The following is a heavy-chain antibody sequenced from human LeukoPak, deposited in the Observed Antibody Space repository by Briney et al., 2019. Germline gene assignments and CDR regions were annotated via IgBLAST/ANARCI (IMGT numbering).Heavy chain of an antibody. V-gene: IGHV3-7*01. Sequence: RGSLRLSCSASGFTFSTYWMSWVRQAPGKGLEWVANMKRDGSEIYYVDSVKGRFTISRDNAKNSLFLPMNSLRAEDTAVYYCARRWGLGHVDYWGQGTLVTVSS. CDR2: MKRDGSEI. J-gene: IGHJ4*02. CDR3: ARRWGLGHVDY. CDR1: GFTFSTYW. D-gene: IGHD2-21*02.